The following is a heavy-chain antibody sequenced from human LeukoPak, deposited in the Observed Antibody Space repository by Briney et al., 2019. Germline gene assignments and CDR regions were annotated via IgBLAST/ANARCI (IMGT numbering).Heavy chain of an antibody. D-gene: IGHD3-22*01. CDR2: IYYSGNT. J-gene: IGHJ4*02. V-gene: IGHV4-59*01. Sequence: SETLSLTCTVSGGSISSYYWSWIRQPPGKGLEWIGHIYYSGNTNYNPSLKSRVAMSVDTSKNQFSLKLTSMTAADTAVYYYTRHETSGFYHWGQGNLVTVSS. CDR3: TRHETSGFYH. CDR1: GGSISSYY.